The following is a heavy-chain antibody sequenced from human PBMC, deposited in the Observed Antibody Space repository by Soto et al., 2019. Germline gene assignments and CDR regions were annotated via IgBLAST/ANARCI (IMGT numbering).Heavy chain of an antibody. CDR1: GFDFSNYA. CDR2: ISGTAHAT. Sequence: PGGSLRLSCAASGFDFSNYAMSWVRQAPGKGLEWVSAISGTAHATYYAAPVKGRFTISRDNSKNTLYLQMNSLRVEDTAVYFCVKDAPQPFSDWGQGTLVTVSS. J-gene: IGHJ4*02. V-gene: IGHV3-23*01. CDR3: VKDAPQPFSD. D-gene: IGHD3-3*02.